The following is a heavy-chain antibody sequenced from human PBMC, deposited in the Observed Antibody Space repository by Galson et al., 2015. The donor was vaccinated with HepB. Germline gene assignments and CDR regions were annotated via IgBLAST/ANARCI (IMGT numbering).Heavy chain of an antibody. J-gene: IGHJ3*02. CDR3: ARDGAGTDAFDI. D-gene: IGHD6-19*01. V-gene: IGHV1-69*13. CDR1: GGTFSSYA. CDR2: IIPIFGTA. Sequence: SVKVSCKASGGTFSSYAISWVRQAPGQGLEWMGGIIPIFGTANYAQRFQGRVTITADESTSTAYMELSSLRSEDTAVYYCARDGAGTDAFDIWGQGTMVTVSS.